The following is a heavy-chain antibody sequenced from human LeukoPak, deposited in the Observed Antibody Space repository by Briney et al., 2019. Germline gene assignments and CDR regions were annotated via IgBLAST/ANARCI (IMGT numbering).Heavy chain of an antibody. CDR1: GFTFSSYN. Sequence: GGSLRLSCAASGFTFSSYNMNWVRQAPGKGLEWVSSISSSSSYIYYADSVKGRFTISRDNAKNSLYLQMNSLRAEDTALYYCAKDIGDAGYSSALGAFDIWGQGTMVTVSS. CDR2: ISSSSSYI. J-gene: IGHJ3*02. V-gene: IGHV3-21*04. CDR3: AKDIGDAGYSSALGAFDI. D-gene: IGHD6-19*01.